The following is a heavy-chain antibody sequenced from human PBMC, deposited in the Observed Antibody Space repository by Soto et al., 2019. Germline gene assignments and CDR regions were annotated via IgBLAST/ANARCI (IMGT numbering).Heavy chain of an antibody. V-gene: IGHV4-59*08. CDR1: GASINNYH. CDR2: IYYTGIT. CDR3: ATLRGLGVVSPYFDY. Sequence: PSEILSLTCTVSGASINNYHLTWIRQPLGKGLEWIAYIYYTGITNFNPSLKSRVTISMDTSKNQFSLKLRSVTAADTAVYFCATLRGLGVVSPYFDYWGQGLMVTVSS. D-gene: IGHD3-10*01. J-gene: IGHJ4*02.